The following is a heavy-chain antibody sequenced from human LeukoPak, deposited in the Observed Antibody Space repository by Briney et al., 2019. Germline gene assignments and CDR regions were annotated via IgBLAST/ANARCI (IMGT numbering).Heavy chain of an antibody. CDR1: GYTFTGYY. V-gene: IGHV1-2*02. Sequence: ASVKVSCKASGYTFTGYYMHWVRQAPGQGLEWMGWINPNSGGTNYAQKFQGRVTMTRDTSISTAYMELSRLRSDDTAVYYCARQSDVVVPAAIHYYYGMDVWGQGTTVTVSS. D-gene: IGHD2-2*01. J-gene: IGHJ6*02. CDR2: INPNSGGT. CDR3: ARQSDVVVPAAIHYYYGMDV.